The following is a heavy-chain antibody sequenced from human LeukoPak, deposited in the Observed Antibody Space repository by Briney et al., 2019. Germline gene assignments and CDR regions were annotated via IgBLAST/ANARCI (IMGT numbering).Heavy chain of an antibody. D-gene: IGHD5-18*01. Sequence: SETLSLTCTVSGGSISSGGYYWSWIRQHPGKGLEWIGYVYYSGSTYYNPSLKSRVTISVDTSKNQFSLKLSSVTAADTAVYYCARGGEIWLHFDYWGQGTLVTVSS. CDR2: VYYSGST. CDR1: GGSISSGGYY. J-gene: IGHJ4*02. CDR3: ARGGEIWLHFDY. V-gene: IGHV4-31*03.